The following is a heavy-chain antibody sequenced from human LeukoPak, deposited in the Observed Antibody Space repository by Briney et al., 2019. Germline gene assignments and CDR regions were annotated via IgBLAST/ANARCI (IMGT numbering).Heavy chain of an antibody. CDR2: IKQDGSEK. Sequence: GGSLRLSCAASGFTFSSYGMHWVRQAPGKGLEWVANIKQDGSEKYYVDSVKGRFTISRDNAKNSLYLQMNSLRAEDTAVYYCARDSSDFDYWGQGTLVTVSS. J-gene: IGHJ4*02. D-gene: IGHD3-22*01. CDR3: ARDSSDFDY. V-gene: IGHV3-7*01. CDR1: GFTFSSYG.